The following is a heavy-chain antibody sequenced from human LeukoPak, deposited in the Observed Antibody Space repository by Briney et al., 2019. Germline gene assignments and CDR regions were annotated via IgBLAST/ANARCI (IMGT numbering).Heavy chain of an antibody. V-gene: IGHV1-18*01. D-gene: IGHD2-2*01. J-gene: IGHJ3*02. Sequence: ASVKVSCKASGYTFTSYGISWVRQAPGQGLEWMGWISAYNGNTNYAQKLQGRVTMTTDTSTSTAYMELRSLRSDDTAVYYCARSRRIGYCSSTSCPILDAFDIWGQGTMVTVSS. CDR2: ISAYNGNT. CDR1: GYTFTSYG. CDR3: ARSRRIGYCSSTSCPILDAFDI.